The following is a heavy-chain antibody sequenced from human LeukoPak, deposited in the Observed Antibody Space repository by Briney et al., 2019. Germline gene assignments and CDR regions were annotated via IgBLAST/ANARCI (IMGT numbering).Heavy chain of an antibody. J-gene: IGHJ4*02. Sequence: KPGGSLRLSCAASGFTFSSYSMNWVRQAPGKGLEWVSSISSSSSYIYYADSVKGRSTISRDNAKNSLYLQMNSLRAEDTAVYYCARVAPNYYYDSSECFDYWGQGTLVTVSS. CDR1: GFTFSSYS. D-gene: IGHD3-22*01. CDR2: ISSSSSYI. V-gene: IGHV3-21*01. CDR3: ARVAPNYYYDSSECFDY.